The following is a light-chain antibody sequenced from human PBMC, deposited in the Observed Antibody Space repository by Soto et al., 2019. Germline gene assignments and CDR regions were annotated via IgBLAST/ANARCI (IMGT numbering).Light chain of an antibody. Sequence: DIQLTQSPSTLSASVGDRVTITCRASQSLNNRLAWYQQKPGKAPKLLIYDASTLESGVSSRFSGTGSETECTLTITDLQADDLATYFRHQYKTYSTFVQGTKVDIK. J-gene: IGKJ1*01. CDR3: HQYKTYST. CDR1: QSLNNR. CDR2: DAS. V-gene: IGKV1-5*01.